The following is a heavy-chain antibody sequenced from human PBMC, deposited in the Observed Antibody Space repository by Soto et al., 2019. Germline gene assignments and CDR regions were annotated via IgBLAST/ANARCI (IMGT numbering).Heavy chain of an antibody. CDR1: GGSISSYY. J-gene: IGHJ3*02. V-gene: IGHV4-59*08. CDR2: IYYSGST. Sequence: SETLSLTCTVSGGSISSYYWSWIRQPPGKGLEWIGYIYYSGSTNYNPSLKSRVTISVDTSKNQFSLKLSSVTAADTAVYYCASLRSSGWYFFAFDIWGQGTMVTVSS. CDR3: ASLRSSGWYFFAFDI. D-gene: IGHD6-19*01.